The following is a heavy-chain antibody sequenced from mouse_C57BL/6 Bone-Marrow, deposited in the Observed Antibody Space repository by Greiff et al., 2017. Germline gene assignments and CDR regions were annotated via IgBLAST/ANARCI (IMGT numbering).Heavy chain of an antibody. D-gene: IGHD1-1*01. CDR2: IYPRDGST. V-gene: IGHV1-78*01. J-gene: IGHJ4*01. CDR1: GYTFTAHT. CDR3: ERCGSYYVRYSMDY. Sequence: QVQLQQSDAELVKPGASVKISRKVSGYTFTAHTIHWMKQRPEQGLEWIGYIYPRDGSTKYNEKFKGKATLTADKSSSTAYMQLHSLTSEDSAVYFCERCGSYYVRYSMDYWGQGTSVTVSS.